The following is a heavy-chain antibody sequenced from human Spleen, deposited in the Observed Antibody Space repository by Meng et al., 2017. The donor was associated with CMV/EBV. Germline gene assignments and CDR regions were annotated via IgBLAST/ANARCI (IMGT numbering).Heavy chain of an antibody. CDR3: AKTGPYTWNYYPMDV. CDR2: IDPKSGAT. Sequence: ASVKVSCKASGYTFTGNYMQWMRQAPGQGLEWMGWIDPKSGATNYAQTFEGRVTMTRDTSTDTAYMGLSRLTSNDTAVYYCAKTGPYTWNYYPMDVWGQGTTVTVSS. CDR1: GYTFTGNY. V-gene: IGHV1-2*02. D-gene: IGHD1-20*01. J-gene: IGHJ6*02.